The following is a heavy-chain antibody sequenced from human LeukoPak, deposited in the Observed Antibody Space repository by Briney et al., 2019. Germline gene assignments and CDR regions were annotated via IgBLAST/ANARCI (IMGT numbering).Heavy chain of an antibody. CDR3: AGIYYDNWFDP. D-gene: IGHD1-26*01. CDR2: ISSSSSYI. Sequence: GGSLRLSCAASGFTFSSYEMNWVRQAPGKGLEWVSSISSSSSYIYYADSVKGRFTISRDNAKNSLYLQMNSLRAEDTAVYYCAGIYYDNWFDPWGQGTLVTVSS. J-gene: IGHJ5*02. V-gene: IGHV3-21*01. CDR1: GFTFSSYE.